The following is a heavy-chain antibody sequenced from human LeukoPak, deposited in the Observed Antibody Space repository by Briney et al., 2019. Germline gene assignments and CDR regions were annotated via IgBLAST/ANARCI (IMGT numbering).Heavy chain of an antibody. Sequence: GGSLRLSCAASGFTFSSYGMHWVRQAPGKGLEWVSTISDSGDSTYFADSVKGRFTISRDNSKNTLYLQMNSLRAEDTAVYYCAKDYYDSSGSNNDYWGQGTLVTVSS. CDR2: ISDSGDST. CDR1: GFTFSSYG. V-gene: IGHV3-23*01. J-gene: IGHJ4*02. D-gene: IGHD3-22*01. CDR3: AKDYYDSSGSNNDY.